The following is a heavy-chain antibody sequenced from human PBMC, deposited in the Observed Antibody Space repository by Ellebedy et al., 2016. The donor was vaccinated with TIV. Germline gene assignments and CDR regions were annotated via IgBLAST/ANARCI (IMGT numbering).Heavy chain of an antibody. CDR3: ARRGSYGDYAVQVNSWFDR. CDR2: IYQDGSAQ. CDR1: GFSFRSYW. Sequence: GGSLRLSCVASGFSFRSYWMSWVRQAPGKELEWVANIYQDGSAQYYADSVKGRFTISRDNAKNSLFLQMNSLRVEDTAVYYCARRGSYGDYAVQVNSWFDRWGRGTLVSVSS. J-gene: IGHJ5*02. D-gene: IGHD3-16*01. V-gene: IGHV3-7*01.